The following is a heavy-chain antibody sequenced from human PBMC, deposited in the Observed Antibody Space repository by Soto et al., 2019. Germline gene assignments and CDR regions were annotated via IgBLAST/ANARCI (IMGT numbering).Heavy chain of an antibody. Sequence: ASVKVSFKASGYTLTSYGISWVRQAPGQGLEWMGWISAYNGNTNYAQKLQGRVTMTTDTSTSTAYMELRSLRSDDTAVYYCARLRIVATQDSYYYYGMDVWGQGTTVTVSS. CDR2: ISAYNGNT. D-gene: IGHD5-12*01. CDR1: GYTLTSYG. CDR3: ARLRIVATQDSYYYYGMDV. V-gene: IGHV1-18*04. J-gene: IGHJ6*02.